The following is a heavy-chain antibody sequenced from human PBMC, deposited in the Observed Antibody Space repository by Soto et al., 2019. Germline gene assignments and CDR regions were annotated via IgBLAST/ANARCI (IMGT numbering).Heavy chain of an antibody. Sequence: SETLSLTCTFSGGSITIGGYCWSWIRQPPGQGLEWIGYICHSGNTYYNPSLKSRVTTSLDRSKNQFSLKLSSVTAADTAVYYCARSDGRYWGQGTLVTVSS. J-gene: IGHJ4*02. CDR3: ARSDGRY. V-gene: IGHV4-30-2*02. CDR1: GGSITIGGYC. CDR2: ICHSGNT.